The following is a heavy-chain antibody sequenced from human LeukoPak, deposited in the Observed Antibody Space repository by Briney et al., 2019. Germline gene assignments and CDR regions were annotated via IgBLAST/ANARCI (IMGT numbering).Heavy chain of an antibody. CDR1: GFTFSSYA. J-gene: IGHJ6*02. V-gene: IGHV3-64*01. CDR2: ISSNGGST. CDR3: AREYCSGGSCGVDV. D-gene: IGHD2-15*01. Sequence: GGSLILSCAASGFTFSSYAMHWVRQAPGKGLEYVSAISSNGGSTYYANSVKGRFTISRDNSKNTLYLQMGSLRAEDMAVYYCAREYCSGGSCGVDVWGQGTTVTVSS.